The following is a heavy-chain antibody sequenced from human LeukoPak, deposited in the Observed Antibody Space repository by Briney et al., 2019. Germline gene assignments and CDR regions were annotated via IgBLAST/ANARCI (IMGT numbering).Heavy chain of an antibody. CDR1: GFTFSNYW. V-gene: IGHV3-74*01. Sequence: GGSLRLSCAASGFTFSNYWMHWVRQAPGKGLVWVSRINSDGSSTSYADSVKGRFTISRDNAENTLSLQMNSLRAEDTAVYYCARDYDFWSGFFDYWGQGTLVTVSS. CDR3: ARDYDFWSGFFDY. D-gene: IGHD3-3*01. J-gene: IGHJ4*02. CDR2: INSDGSST.